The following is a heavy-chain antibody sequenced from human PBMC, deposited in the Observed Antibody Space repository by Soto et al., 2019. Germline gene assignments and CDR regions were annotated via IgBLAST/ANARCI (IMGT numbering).Heavy chain of an antibody. J-gene: IGHJ6*03. CDR2: ISSSGSTI. CDR3: AREEGRTIVATQGYYYYYMDV. V-gene: IGHV3-11*01. CDR1: GFTFSDYY. Sequence: PGGSLRLSCAASGFTFSDYYMSWIRQAPGKGLEWVSYISSSGSTIYYADSVKGRFTISRDNAKNSLYLQMNSLRAEDTAVYYCAREEGRTIVATQGYYYYYMDVWGKGTTVTVSS. D-gene: IGHD5-12*01.